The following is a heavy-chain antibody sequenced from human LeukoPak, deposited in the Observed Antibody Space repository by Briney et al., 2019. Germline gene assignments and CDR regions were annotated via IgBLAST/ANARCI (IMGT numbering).Heavy chain of an antibody. CDR1: GFTFSSYG. J-gene: IGHJ4*02. V-gene: IGHV3-30*02. Sequence: PGGSLRLSCAASGFTFSSYGMHWVRQAPGKGLEWVAFIRYDGSNKYYADSVKGRFTISRDNAKNSVFLQMSSLRPEDTAVYYCAKGEYHQDGIGENRFDNWGQGALVTVSS. D-gene: IGHD5-24*01. CDR2: IRYDGSNK. CDR3: AKGEYHQDGIGENRFDN.